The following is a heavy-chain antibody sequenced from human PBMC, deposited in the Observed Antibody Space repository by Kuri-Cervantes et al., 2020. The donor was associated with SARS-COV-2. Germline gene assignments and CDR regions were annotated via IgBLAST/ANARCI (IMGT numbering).Heavy chain of an antibody. CDR2: ISYDGSNK. CDR3: AKDQTGTGGDWFDP. V-gene: IGHV3-30*19. CDR1: GFTFSSYG. D-gene: IGHD3-16*01. Sequence: GESLKISCAASGFTFSSYGMHWVRQAPGKGLEWVAVISYDGSNKYYADSVKGRFTISRDNSKNTLYLQMNSLRAEDTAVYYCAKDQTGTGGDWFDPWGQGTLVTVSS. J-gene: IGHJ5*02.